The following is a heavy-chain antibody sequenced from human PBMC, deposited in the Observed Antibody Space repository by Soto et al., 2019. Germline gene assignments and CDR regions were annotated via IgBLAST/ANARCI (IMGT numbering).Heavy chain of an antibody. Sequence: GTGPTLVNPTQTLTLTCTFSGFSLSTRGMRVSWIRQPPGKALEWLARIDWDDDQFYSTSLKTRLTISKDTSKNQVVLKMNNMDHVHTHTYQSARTSLKYSGRSYHEWGQGTLVTV. CDR1: GFSLSTRGMR. D-gene: IGHD1-26*01. V-gene: IGHV2-70*04. J-gene: IGHJ4*02. CDR3: ARTSLKYSGRSYHE. CDR2: IDWDDDQ.